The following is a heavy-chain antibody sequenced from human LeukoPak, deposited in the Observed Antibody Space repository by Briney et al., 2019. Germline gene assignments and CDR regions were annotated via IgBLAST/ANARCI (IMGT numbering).Heavy chain of an antibody. CDR3: ARKGLGGELGGFDS. CDR2: ISSSGSTI. V-gene: IGHV3-48*03. D-gene: IGHD1-7*01. J-gene: IGHJ4*02. CDR1: GFTFSSYE. Sequence: GGSLRLSCAASGFTFSSYEMNWVRQAPGKGLEWVSYISSSGSTIYYADSVKGRFTISRDNAKNSLYLQMNSLRVEDTALYHCARKGLGGELGGFDSWGQGTLVTVSS.